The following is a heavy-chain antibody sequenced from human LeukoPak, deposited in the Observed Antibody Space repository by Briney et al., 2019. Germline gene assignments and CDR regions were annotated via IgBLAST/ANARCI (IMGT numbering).Heavy chain of an antibody. D-gene: IGHD6-13*01. CDR3: ARDRRFSSWYWEGIDY. Sequence: GGSLRLSCAASGFTFSSYEMNWVRQAPGKGLEWVSYISSSGSTIYYADSVKGRFTISRDNAKNSPYLQMNSLRAEDTAVYYCARDRRFSSWYWEGIDYWGQGTLVTVSS. J-gene: IGHJ4*02. CDR1: GFTFSSYE. V-gene: IGHV3-48*03. CDR2: ISSSGSTI.